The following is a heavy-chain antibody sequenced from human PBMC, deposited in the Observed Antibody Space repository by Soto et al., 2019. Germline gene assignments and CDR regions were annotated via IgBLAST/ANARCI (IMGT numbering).Heavy chain of an antibody. D-gene: IGHD3-22*01. V-gene: IGHV3-13*01. CDR1: VFTFIIYY. Sequence: LRLSCSSSVFTFIIYYMHWVLQARGRCLELVPSIGTAGDTYYPGSVKGRFTISRENARNSLYLQMNSLRAGDTAVYYCARAPTFRDSSGYSKLGGMDVWGQGTTVTVSS. J-gene: IGHJ6*02. CDR2: IGTAGDT. CDR3: ARAPTFRDSSGYSKLGGMDV.